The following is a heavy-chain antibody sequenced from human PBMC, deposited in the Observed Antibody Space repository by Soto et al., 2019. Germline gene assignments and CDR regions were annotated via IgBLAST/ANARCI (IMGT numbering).Heavy chain of an antibody. D-gene: IGHD2-21*02. Sequence: PGGSLRLSCAASGLTFSNYAMSWVRQAPGKGLEWVSTIPGSGVGTYYSDSVKGRFTISRDNSKNTLYLQMNNLRAEDTAVYYCAKRPADTANGPFDYWGQGTLVTVSS. CDR2: IPGSGVGT. CDR3: AKRPADTANGPFDY. CDR1: GLTFSNYA. V-gene: IGHV3-23*01. J-gene: IGHJ4*02.